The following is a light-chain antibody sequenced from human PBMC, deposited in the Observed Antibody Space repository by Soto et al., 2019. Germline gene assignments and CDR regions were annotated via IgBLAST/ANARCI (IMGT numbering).Light chain of an antibody. V-gene: IGKV3-20*01. CDR2: GAS. CDR1: QSVNSNY. J-gene: IGKJ5*01. Sequence: IVLAQCRGRVSMSVVARATLYWRASQSVNSNYLAWYQQKPGQAPRLLIFGASSRATGIPDRFSGRGSGTDFTLTITRLDIEAYAVYYCQQYGNQPPDTIGQGTRLEIK. CDR3: QQYGNQPPDT.